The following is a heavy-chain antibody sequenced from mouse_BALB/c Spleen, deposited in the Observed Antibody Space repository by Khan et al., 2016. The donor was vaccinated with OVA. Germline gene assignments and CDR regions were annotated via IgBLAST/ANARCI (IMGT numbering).Heavy chain of an antibody. J-gene: IGHJ3*01. CDR3: VGPSYDGYYEWFAY. CDR1: EFTFNTFA. D-gene: IGHD2-3*01. CDR2: IRSKSYNYAT. Sequence: EVQLVESGGGLMQPKGSLKLSCAASEFTFNTFAMDWVRQAPGKGLEWVARIRSKSYNYATYYADSVKDRLTISRDDSQSMLYLQMNNLKTEDTAMYYCVGPSYDGYYEWFAYWGQGTLVTVSA. V-gene: IGHV10-1*02.